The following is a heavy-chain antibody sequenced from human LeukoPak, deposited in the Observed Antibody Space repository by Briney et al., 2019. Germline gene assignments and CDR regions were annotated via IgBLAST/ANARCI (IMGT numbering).Heavy chain of an antibody. CDR3: ARHVVAVGFDY. J-gene: IGHJ4*02. Sequence: GGSLRLSCAASGFTFSSYTLNWVRQAPGKGLEWVSSITSSSSYIYYADSVTGRFTISRDNAKNSLYLQMNSLRAEDTAVYYCARHVVAVGFDYWGQGTLVTVSS. CDR1: GFTFSSYT. CDR2: ITSSSSYI. V-gene: IGHV3-21*01. D-gene: IGHD3-22*01.